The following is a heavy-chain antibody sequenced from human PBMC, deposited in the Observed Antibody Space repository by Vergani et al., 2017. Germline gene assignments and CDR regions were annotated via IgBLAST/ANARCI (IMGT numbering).Heavy chain of an antibody. CDR2: ISWNSGAV. V-gene: IGHV3-48*04. D-gene: IGHD6-19*01. CDR1: GITFWKFG. CDR3: ARESDYSSGRPLDY. J-gene: IGHJ4*02. Sequence: VNLVGSGGGLAQPGGSLRLSCEASGITFWKFGMHWVRQGPGKGLEWVSGISWNSGAVDYADSVKGRFTISRDNAKNSLYLQMNSLRAEDTAVYYCARESDYSSGRPLDYWGQGTLVTVSS.